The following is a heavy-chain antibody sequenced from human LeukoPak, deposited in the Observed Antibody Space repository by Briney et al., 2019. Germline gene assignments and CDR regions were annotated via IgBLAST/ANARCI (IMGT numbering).Heavy chain of an antibody. J-gene: IGHJ3*02. D-gene: IGHD6-19*01. CDR3: ARVTYSSAWYAAFDI. Sequence: ASVKVSCKASGYTFTDYSISWVRQAPGQGLEWMGWISAYNGNTNSPQKLQGRVTMTRDTSISTAYMELSSLRSEDTAVYYCARVTYSSAWYAAFDIWGQGTMVTVSS. CDR2: ISAYNGNT. V-gene: IGHV1-18*01. CDR1: GYTFTDYS.